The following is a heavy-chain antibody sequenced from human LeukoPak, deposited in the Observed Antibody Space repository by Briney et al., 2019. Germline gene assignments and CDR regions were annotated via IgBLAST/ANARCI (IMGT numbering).Heavy chain of an antibody. CDR2: IKQDGSEK. J-gene: IGHJ4*02. Sequence: PGGSLRLSCAASGFTFSSYAMSWVRQAPGKGLEWVANIKQDGSEKYYVDSVKGRFTISRDNAKNSLYLQMNSLRAEDTSVYYCAREETYYDFWSGYLDWGQGTLVTVSS. CDR1: GFTFSSYA. V-gene: IGHV3-7*01. CDR3: AREETYYDFWSGYLD. D-gene: IGHD3-3*01.